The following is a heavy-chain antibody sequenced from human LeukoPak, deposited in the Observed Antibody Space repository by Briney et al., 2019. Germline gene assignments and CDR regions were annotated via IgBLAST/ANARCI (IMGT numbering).Heavy chain of an antibody. J-gene: IGHJ4*02. Sequence: PSETLSLTCAVNGGSFSGYYWSWIRQPPGKGLEWIGEINHSGSTNYNPSLKSRVTISVDTSKNQFSLKLSSVTAADTAVYYCARGMTTVTSDYWGQGTLVTVSS. CDR3: ARGMTTVTSDY. CDR1: GGSFSGYY. CDR2: INHSGST. V-gene: IGHV4-34*01. D-gene: IGHD4-17*01.